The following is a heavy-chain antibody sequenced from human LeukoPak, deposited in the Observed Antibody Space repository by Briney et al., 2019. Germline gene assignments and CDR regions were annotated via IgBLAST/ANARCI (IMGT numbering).Heavy chain of an antibody. CDR1: GGSTSSYY. J-gene: IGHJ4*02. CDR2: IYYSGST. Sequence: SETLSLTCTVSGGSTSSYYWSWIRQPPGKGLEWIGYIYYSGSTNYNPSLKSRVTISVDTSKNQFSLKLSSVTAADTAVYYCARGGSYWGYVFDYWGQGTLVTVSS. D-gene: IGHD1-26*01. CDR3: ARGGSYWGYVFDY. V-gene: IGHV4-59*01.